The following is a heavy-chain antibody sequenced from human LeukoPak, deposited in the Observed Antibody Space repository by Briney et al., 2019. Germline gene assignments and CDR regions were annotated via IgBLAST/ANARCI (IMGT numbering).Heavy chain of an antibody. CDR2: ISGSGGST. CDR3: AKDRPSGLERHFDY. J-gene: IGHJ4*02. D-gene: IGHD1-1*01. V-gene: IGHV3-23*01. Sequence: GGSLRLSCAASGFTVSSNYMSWVRQAPGKGLEWVSAISGSGGSTYYADSVKGRFTISRDNSKNTLYLQMNSLRAEDTAVYYCAKDRPSGLERHFDYWGQGTLVTVSS. CDR1: GFTVSSNY.